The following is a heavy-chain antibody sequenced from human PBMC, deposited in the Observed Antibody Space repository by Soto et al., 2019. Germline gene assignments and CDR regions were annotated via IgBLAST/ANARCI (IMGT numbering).Heavy chain of an antibody. J-gene: IGHJ4*02. CDR2: ISYDGSNK. V-gene: IGHV3-30*18. D-gene: IGHD3-3*01. Sequence: GGSLRLSCAASGFTFSSYGMHWVRQAPGKGLEWVAVISYDGSNKYYADSVKGRFTISRDNSKNTLYLQMNSLRAEDTAVYYCAKQYYDFWSGYYTGLDYWGQGTLVTVSS. CDR1: GFTFSSYG. CDR3: AKQYYDFWSGYYTGLDY.